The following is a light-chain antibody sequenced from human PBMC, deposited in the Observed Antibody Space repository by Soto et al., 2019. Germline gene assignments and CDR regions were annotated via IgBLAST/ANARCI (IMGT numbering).Light chain of an antibody. CDR3: SSYTTNNSLV. CDR2: EVS. Sequence: QSVLTQPASGSGSPGQSGTSSCSGTSSYVGTYKYVSWYQQHPGQAPKLMIYEVSYRPSGVSNRFSGSKSGNTASLTISGLQAEDEADYYCSSYTTNNSLVFGIGTKVTV. CDR1: SSYVGTYKY. V-gene: IGLV2-14*01. J-gene: IGLJ1*01.